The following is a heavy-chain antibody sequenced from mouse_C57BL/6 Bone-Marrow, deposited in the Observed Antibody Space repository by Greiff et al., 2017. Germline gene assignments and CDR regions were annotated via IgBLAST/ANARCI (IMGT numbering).Heavy chain of an antibody. Sequence: EVKLVESGGDLVKPGGSLKLSCAASGFTFSSYGMSWVRQTPDKRLEWVATISSGGSYTYYPDSVKGRFTISRDNAKNTLYLQRSSLKSEDTAMYYCARRSWYWGQGTLVTVSA. J-gene: IGHJ3*01. CDR1: GFTFSSYG. CDR2: ISSGGSYT. CDR3: ARRSWY. V-gene: IGHV5-6*02.